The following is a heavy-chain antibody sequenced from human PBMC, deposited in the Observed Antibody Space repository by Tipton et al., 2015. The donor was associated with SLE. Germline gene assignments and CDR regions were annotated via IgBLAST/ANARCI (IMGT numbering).Heavy chain of an antibody. CDR1: GGSISSYY. CDR3: ARESGWDPLFDF. V-gene: IGHV4-59*01. J-gene: IGHJ4*02. Sequence: TLSLTCTVSGGSISSYYWSWIRQPPGKGLEWIGGIYYSGSTNYNPSLKSRVTISVDTSKNQFSLKLSSVTAADTAVYYCARESGWDPLFDFWGQGTLVTVSS. CDR2: IYYSGST. D-gene: IGHD6-25*01.